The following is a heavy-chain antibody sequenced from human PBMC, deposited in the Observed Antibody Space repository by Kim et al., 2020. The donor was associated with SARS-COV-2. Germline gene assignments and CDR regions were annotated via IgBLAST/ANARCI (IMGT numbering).Heavy chain of an antibody. Sequence: GTNYAQKFQGRVTMTRDTSISTAYMELSRLRSDDTAVYYCARDRGDGFGYWGQGTLVTVSS. J-gene: IGHJ4*02. CDR3: ARDRGDGFGY. V-gene: IGHV1-2*02. D-gene: IGHD3-10*01. CDR2: GT.